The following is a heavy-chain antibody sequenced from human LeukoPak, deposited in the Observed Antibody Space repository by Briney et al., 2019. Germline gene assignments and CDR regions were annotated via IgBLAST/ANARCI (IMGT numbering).Heavy chain of an antibody. CDR3: AKDRSRASDAFDI. D-gene: IGHD6-6*01. J-gene: IGHJ3*02. CDR2: ISYDGSNK. CDR1: GFTFSSYA. Sequence: PGGSLRLSCAASGFTFSSYAMHWVRQAPGKGLEWVAVISYDGSNKYYADSVKGRFTISRDNSKNTLYLQMNSLRAEDTAVYYCAKDRSRASDAFDIWGQGTMVTVSS. V-gene: IGHV3-30-3*01.